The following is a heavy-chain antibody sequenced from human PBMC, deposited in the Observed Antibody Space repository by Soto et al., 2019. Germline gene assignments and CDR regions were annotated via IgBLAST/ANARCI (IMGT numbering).Heavy chain of an antibody. V-gene: IGHV3-7*01. CDR3: ARVYYDYIWGSYPLVY. CDR1: GFTFSSHW. CDR2: IKQDGSEK. J-gene: IGHJ4*02. Sequence: GSLRLSCAASGFTFSSHWMSWVRQAPWKGLEWLASIKQDGSEKHYVDSVKGRFTISRDNAKNSLYLQMNSLRVEDTAVYYCARVYYDYIWGSYPLVYWGQGTLVTVSS. D-gene: IGHD3-16*02.